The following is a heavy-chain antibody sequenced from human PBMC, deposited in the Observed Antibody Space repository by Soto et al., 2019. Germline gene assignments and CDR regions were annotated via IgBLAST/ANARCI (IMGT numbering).Heavy chain of an antibody. D-gene: IGHD2-15*01. CDR1: GGTFSSYA. Sequence: QVQLVQSGAEVKKPGSSVKVSCKASGGTFSSYAISWMRQAPGQGLEWMGGIIPIFGTANYAQKFQGRVTITADKSTSTAYMELSSLRSEDTAVYYCARDLENCSGGSCATTLDYWGQGTLVTVSS. V-gene: IGHV1-69*06. CDR3: ARDLENCSGGSCATTLDY. J-gene: IGHJ4*02. CDR2: IIPIFGTA.